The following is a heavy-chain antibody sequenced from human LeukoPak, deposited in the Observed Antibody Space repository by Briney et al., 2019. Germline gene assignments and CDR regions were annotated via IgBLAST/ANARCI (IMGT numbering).Heavy chain of an antibody. J-gene: IGHJ4*02. CDR1: GYSFTSHW. Sequence: GESLKISCKGSGYSFTSHWIGWLRQMPGKGLEWMGIVNPVDSDTIYSPSFQGQVTISADESITTAYLQWSSLKASDTAMYYCARLRWPRGGRSSFDYWGQGALVTVSS. D-gene: IGHD3-10*01. CDR2: VNPVDSDT. CDR3: ARLRWPRGGRSSFDY. V-gene: IGHV5-51*01.